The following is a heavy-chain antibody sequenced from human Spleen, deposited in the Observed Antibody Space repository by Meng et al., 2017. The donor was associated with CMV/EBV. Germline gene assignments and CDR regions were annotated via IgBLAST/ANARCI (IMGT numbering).Heavy chain of an antibody. D-gene: IGHD6-13*01. CDR2: IGTAGDT. CDR1: GFTFSSND. Sequence: GESLKISCAASGFTFSSNDMHWVRQTTGKGLEWVSAIGTAGDTYYPGSVKGRFTISRENAKNSFYLQMNSLRAGDTAVYYCAKCRSGIAAALNYWGLGTLVTVSS. V-gene: IGHV3-13*01. J-gene: IGHJ4*02. CDR3: AKCRSGIAAALNY.